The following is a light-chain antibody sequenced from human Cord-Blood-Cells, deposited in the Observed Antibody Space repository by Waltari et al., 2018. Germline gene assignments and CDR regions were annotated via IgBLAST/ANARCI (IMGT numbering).Light chain of an antibody. J-gene: IGLJ2*01. CDR3: NSRDSSGNHVV. V-gene: IGLV3-19*01. Sequence: SSELTQDPAVSMALGQTVRITCQGDSLRSYYASWYQQKPGQAPVLVIYGKNNRPSGIPDRFSGSSSGNTASLTITGAQAEDEADYYCNSRDSSGNHVVFGGGTKLTV. CDR2: GKN. CDR1: SLRSYY.